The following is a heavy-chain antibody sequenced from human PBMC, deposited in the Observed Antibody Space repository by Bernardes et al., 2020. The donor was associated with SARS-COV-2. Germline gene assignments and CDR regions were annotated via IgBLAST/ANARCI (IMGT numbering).Heavy chain of an antibody. CDR1: GGSISSYY. Sequence: SEPLSLTCTVSGGSISSYYWSWIRQPPGKGLEWIGYIYYSGSTNYNPSLKSRVTISVDTSKNQFSLKLSSVTAADTAVYYCARDRLAARTLSYYYYYGMDVWGQGTTVTVSS. V-gene: IGHV4-59*01. J-gene: IGHJ6*02. CDR3: ARDRLAARTLSYYYYYGMDV. CDR2: IYYSGST. D-gene: IGHD6-6*01.